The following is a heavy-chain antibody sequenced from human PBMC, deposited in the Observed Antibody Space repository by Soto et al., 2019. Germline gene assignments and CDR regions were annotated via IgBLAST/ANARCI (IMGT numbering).Heavy chain of an antibody. V-gene: IGHV3-7*01. CDR2: IKQDGSEK. CDR3: SKVGFLELFDS. Sequence: GGSLRLSCAASGFTFSSYWMSWVRQAPGKGLEWVANIKQDGSEKYYVDSVKGRFTISRDNAKNSLYLQMNSLRAEDTAVYYCSKVGFLELFDSRGQRSLDTGSS. D-gene: IGHD3-3*01. CDR1: GFTFSSYW. J-gene: IGHJ5*01.